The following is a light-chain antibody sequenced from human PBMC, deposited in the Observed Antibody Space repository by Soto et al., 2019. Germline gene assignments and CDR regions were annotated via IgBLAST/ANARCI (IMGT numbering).Light chain of an antibody. V-gene: IGKV1-5*01. CDR1: QSIDNR. CDR2: DAS. Sequence: DIQMTQSPSTLSASVGERVTLTCRASQSIDNRLAWYQQKPGKAPKFLIYDASSLEGGVPLRFSGSGSGTEFTLTISSLQPDDFATYYCQQYHTYSPWAFGQGTKVDIK. CDR3: QQYHTYSPWA. J-gene: IGKJ1*01.